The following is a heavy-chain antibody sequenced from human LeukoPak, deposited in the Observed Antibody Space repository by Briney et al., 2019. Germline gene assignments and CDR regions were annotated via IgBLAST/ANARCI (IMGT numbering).Heavy chain of an antibody. D-gene: IGHD2-15*01. Sequence: GASVKVSCKASGYTFTSYDINWVRQATGQGHEWMGWMNPNSGNTGYAQKFQGRVTMTRNTSISTAYMELSSLRSEDTAVYHCARSRTRSRSSCYGYWGQGTLVTVSS. V-gene: IGHV1-8*01. J-gene: IGHJ4*02. CDR3: ARSRTRSRSSCYGY. CDR1: GYTFTSYD. CDR2: MNPNSGNT.